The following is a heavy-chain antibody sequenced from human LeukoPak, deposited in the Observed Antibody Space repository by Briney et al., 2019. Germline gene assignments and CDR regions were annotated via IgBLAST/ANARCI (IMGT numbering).Heavy chain of an antibody. CDR1: GFTFSSYA. V-gene: IGHV3-23*01. J-gene: IGHJ4*02. Sequence: PGGSLRLSCAASGFTFSSYAMSWVRQAPGKGLEWVSAISGSGGSTYYADSVKGRFTISRDDSKNTLYLQMNSLRAEDTAVYYCAKGFGFINAADYWGQGTLVTVSS. D-gene: IGHD3-10*01. CDR2: ISGSGGST. CDR3: AKGFGFINAADY.